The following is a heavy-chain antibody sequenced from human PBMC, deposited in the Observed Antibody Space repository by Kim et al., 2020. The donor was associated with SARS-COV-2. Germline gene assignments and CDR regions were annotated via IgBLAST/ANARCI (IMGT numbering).Heavy chain of an antibody. J-gene: IGHJ4*02. D-gene: IGHD3-22*01. Sequence: ASVKVSCKASGYTFTGYYMHWVRQAPGQGLEWMGWINPNSGGTNYAQKFQGRVTMTRDTSISTAYMELSRLRSDDTAVYYCARIEYYYDSSAEGFDFDYWGQGTLVTVSS. CDR3: ARIEYYYDSSAEGFDFDY. CDR2: INPNSGGT. V-gene: IGHV1-2*02. CDR1: GYTFTGYY.